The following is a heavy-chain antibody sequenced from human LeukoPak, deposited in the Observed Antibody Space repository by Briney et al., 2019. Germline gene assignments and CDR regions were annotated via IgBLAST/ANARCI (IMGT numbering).Heavy chain of an antibody. J-gene: IGHJ3*02. V-gene: IGHV3-23*01. D-gene: IGHD3-22*01. CDR3: ARYWGADYDSSGYPYDAFDI. CDR2: ITTSDGNT. Sequence: GGSLRLSCAASGFTFSSYTMSWVRQAPGKGLEWVSTITTSDGNTYYADSVKGRFTVSRDNSKNTLYLQMNSLRAEDTAVYYCARYWGADYDSSGYPYDAFDIWGQGTMVTVSS. CDR1: GFTFSSYT.